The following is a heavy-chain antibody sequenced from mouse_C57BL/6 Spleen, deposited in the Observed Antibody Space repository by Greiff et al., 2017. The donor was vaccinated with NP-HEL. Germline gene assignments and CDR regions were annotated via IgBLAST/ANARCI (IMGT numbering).Heavy chain of an antibody. V-gene: IGHV1-53*01. CDR3: ARGIYYYGSSHWYFDV. J-gene: IGHJ1*03. CDR1: GYTFTSYW. Sequence: VQLQQPGTELVKPGASVKLSCKASGYTFTSYWMHWVKQRPGQGLEWIGNINPSNGGTNYNEKFKSKATLTVDKSSSTADMQLSSLTSEVSAVYYCARGIYYYGSSHWYFDVWGTGTTVTGSS. D-gene: IGHD1-1*01. CDR2: INPSNGGT.